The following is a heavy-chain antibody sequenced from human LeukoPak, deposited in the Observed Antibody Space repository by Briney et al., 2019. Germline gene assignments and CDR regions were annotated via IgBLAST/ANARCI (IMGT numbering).Heavy chain of an antibody. Sequence: GGSLRLSCAASGFTVSSNYMSWARQAPGKGLEWVANIKYDGREKYYVDSVKGRFTISRDNAKNSLYLQMNSLRVEDTAVYYCARSPGGQGTLVTVSS. V-gene: IGHV3-7*01. CDR2: IKYDGREK. CDR1: GFTVSSNY. CDR3: ARSP. J-gene: IGHJ5*02.